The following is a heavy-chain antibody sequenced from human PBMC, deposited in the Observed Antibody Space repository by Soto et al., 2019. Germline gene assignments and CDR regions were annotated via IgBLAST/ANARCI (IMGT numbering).Heavy chain of an antibody. D-gene: IGHD3-22*01. V-gene: IGHV4-30-2*01. J-gene: IGHJ1*01. CDR1: GGSISSGGYS. CDR3: ARTYDSSGSQYFQH. Sequence: LSLTCAVSGGSISSGGYSWSWIRQPPGKGLEWIGYIYHSGSTYYNPSLKSRVTISVDRSKNQFSLKLSSVTAADTAVYYCARTYDSSGSQYFQHWGQGTLVTVSS. CDR2: IYHSGST.